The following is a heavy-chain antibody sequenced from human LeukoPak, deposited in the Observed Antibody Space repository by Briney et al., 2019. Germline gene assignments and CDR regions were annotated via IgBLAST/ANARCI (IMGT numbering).Heavy chain of an antibody. CDR3: ARAGGDQTLDY. Sequence: SQTLSLTCAVSGGSISSGGYSWSWIRQPPGKGLEWIGYIYHSGSTYYNPSLKSRVTISVDRSKNQFSLKLSSVTAADTAVYYCARAGGDQTLDYWGQGTLVSVSS. J-gene: IGHJ4*02. D-gene: IGHD2-21*01. CDR1: GGSISSGGYS. V-gene: IGHV4-30-2*01. CDR2: IYHSGST.